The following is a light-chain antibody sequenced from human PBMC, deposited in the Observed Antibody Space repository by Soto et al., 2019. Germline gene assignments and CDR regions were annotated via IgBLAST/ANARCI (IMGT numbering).Light chain of an antibody. J-gene: IGKJ3*01. CDR2: KAS. Sequence: DIQMTQSPSTLSASVGDRVTITCRASQSISSWLAWYQQKPGKAPKLLIYKASSLESGVPSRFSGRGSGTEVTHTSSSLQPDDFATYYCQQSFTFGPGTKVDIK. CDR3: QQSFT. CDR1: QSISSW. V-gene: IGKV1-5*03.